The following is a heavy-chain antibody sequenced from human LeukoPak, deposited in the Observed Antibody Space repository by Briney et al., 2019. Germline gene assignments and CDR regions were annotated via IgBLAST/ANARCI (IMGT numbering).Heavy chain of an antibody. J-gene: IGHJ3*02. CDR3: ARDPRWLQLQGVFDI. V-gene: IGHV3-53*01. Sequence: GGSLRLSCAASGFTVTGNYMSWVRQAPGKGLEWVSVIYSGGSIYYADSMKGRFTISRDDAKNALYLQMNSLRDEDTAVYYCARDPRWLQLQGVFDIWGQGTVVTVSS. CDR1: GFTVTGNY. D-gene: IGHD5-24*01. CDR2: IYSGGSI.